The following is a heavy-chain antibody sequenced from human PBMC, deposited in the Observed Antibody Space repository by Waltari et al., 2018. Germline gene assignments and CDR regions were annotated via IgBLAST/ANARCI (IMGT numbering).Heavy chain of an antibody. CDR3: ARDGGGNMVQGGDYYYMDV. CDR2: IWYDGSNK. Sequence: QVQLVESGGGVVQPGRSLRLSCAASGFTFSSYGMHWVRQAPGKGLEWLAVIWYDGSNKYYADSVKGRFTISRDNSKNTLYLQMNSLRAEDTAVYYCARDGGGNMVQGGDYYYMDVWGKGTTVTVSS. CDR1: GFTFSSYG. J-gene: IGHJ6*03. D-gene: IGHD3-10*01. V-gene: IGHV3-33*01.